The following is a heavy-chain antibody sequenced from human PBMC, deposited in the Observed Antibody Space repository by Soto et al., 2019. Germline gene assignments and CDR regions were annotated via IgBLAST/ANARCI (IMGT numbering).Heavy chain of an antibody. D-gene: IGHD2-2*01. J-gene: IGHJ5*02. V-gene: IGHV3-64*04. CDR3: ASSSTVLLPTAMTGWFDP. CDR2: ITSHGHIT. CDR1: GVTFSNYD. Sequence: PGGSLRLSCSASGVTFSNYDMVWVRQAPGKGLEYISAITSHGHITYYADSVKGRFAISRDNSKNTLYLQMTSLRPEDTAVYYCASSSTVLLPTAMTGWFDPWGQGTLVTVSS.